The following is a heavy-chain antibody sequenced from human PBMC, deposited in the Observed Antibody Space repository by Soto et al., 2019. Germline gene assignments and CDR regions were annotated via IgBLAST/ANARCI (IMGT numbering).Heavy chain of an antibody. Sequence: QVQLVESGGGVVQPGRSLRLSCAASGFTFSSYGMHWVRQAPGKGLEWVAVISYDGSNKYYADSVKGRFTISRDNSKNTLYLQMNSLRAEDTAVYYWAKELSGYYGSGLDYWGQGTLVTVSS. J-gene: IGHJ4*02. V-gene: IGHV3-30*18. CDR3: AKELSGYYGSGLDY. D-gene: IGHD3-10*01. CDR2: ISYDGSNK. CDR1: GFTFSSYG.